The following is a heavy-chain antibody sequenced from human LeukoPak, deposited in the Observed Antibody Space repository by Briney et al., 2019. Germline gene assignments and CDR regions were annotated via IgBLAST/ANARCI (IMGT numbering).Heavy chain of an antibody. Sequence: PGGYLRLSCAASGFTFSSYGMSWVRQAPGKGLEWVSALSVSGGSTYYADSVKGRFTISRDNSKNSLFLQMNSLRVEDTAVYYCARDGRHYYGSGNYYSKDAFDIWGQGTMVTVSS. CDR3: ARDGRHYYGSGNYYSKDAFDI. CDR1: GFTFSSYG. J-gene: IGHJ3*02. D-gene: IGHD3-10*01. CDR2: LSVSGGST. V-gene: IGHV3-23*01.